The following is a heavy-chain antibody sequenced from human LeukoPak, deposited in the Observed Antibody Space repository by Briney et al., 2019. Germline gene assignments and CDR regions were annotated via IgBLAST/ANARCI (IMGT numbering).Heavy chain of an antibody. Sequence: PSETLSLTCTVSGGSISSGDYYWSWIRQPPGKGLEWIGYIYYSGSTYYNPSLKSRVTISVDTSKNQFSLKLSSVTAADTAVYYCARGRDPEGTAMVTDGAFDIWGQGTMVTVPS. J-gene: IGHJ3*02. CDR2: IYYSGST. CDR3: ARGRDPEGTAMVTDGAFDI. V-gene: IGHV4-30-4*08. D-gene: IGHD5-18*01. CDR1: GGSISSGDYY.